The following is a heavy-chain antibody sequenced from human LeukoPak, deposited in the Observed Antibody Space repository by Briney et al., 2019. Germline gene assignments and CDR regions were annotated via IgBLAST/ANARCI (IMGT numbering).Heavy chain of an antibody. J-gene: IGHJ6*03. D-gene: IGHD6-6*01. CDR3: ARDRVFGGAARNHYYYYYMDV. Sequence: RTGGSLRLSCAASGFTFDDYGMSWVRQAPGKGLEWVSGINWNGGSTGYADSVKGRFTISRDNAKNSLYLQMNSLRAEDTAVYYCARDRVFGGAARNHYYYYYMDVWGKGTTVTVSS. V-gene: IGHV3-20*04. CDR1: GFTFDDYG. CDR2: INWNGGST.